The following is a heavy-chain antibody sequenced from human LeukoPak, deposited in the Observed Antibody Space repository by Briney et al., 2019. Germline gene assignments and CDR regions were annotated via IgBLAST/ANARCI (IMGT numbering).Heavy chain of an antibody. CDR2: IIPVLDKT. D-gene: IGHD3-10*01. CDR1: GGTFATYS. V-gene: IGHV1-69*08. J-gene: IGHJ4*02. CDR3: ARAGQISTGAYFDY. Sequence: SSVKVSCKASGGTFATYSYSWVRQAPGQGHEWMGRIIPVLDKTNYAQKFQGRVTITADKTTNTAYMDLSSLRSEDTAVYYCARAGQISTGAYFDYWGQGTLVTVSS.